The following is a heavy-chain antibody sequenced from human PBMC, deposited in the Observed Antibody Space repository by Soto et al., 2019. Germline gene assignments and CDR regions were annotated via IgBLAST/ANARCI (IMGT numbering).Heavy chain of an antibody. D-gene: IGHD1-26*01. Sequence: PGVSLRLSCAASGFTFSSYAMHWVRQAPGKGLEWVAVISYDGSNKYYADSVKGRFTISRDNSKNTLYLQMNSLRAEDTAVYYCAKVDGSYLFDYWGKGNQVTVSS. J-gene: IGHJ4*02. CDR2: ISYDGSNK. V-gene: IGHV3-30-3*01. CDR3: AKVDGSYLFDY. CDR1: GFTFSSYA.